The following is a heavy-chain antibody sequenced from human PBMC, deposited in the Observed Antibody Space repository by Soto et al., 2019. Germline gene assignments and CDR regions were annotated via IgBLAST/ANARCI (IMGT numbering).Heavy chain of an antibody. D-gene: IGHD1-26*01. CDR1: GFTFISDA. CDR3: AKDRGGSYYHGAVGY. V-gene: IGHV3-23*01. J-gene: IGHJ4*02. Sequence: EVQLLESGGSLVQPGGSLRLSCAASGFTFISDAMSWVRQAPGKGLEWVSAISGSGGSTYYADSVKGRFTISRDNSKNTLYLQMNSLRAEDTAVDYCAKDRGGSYYHGAVGYWGQGTLVTVSS. CDR2: ISGSGGST.